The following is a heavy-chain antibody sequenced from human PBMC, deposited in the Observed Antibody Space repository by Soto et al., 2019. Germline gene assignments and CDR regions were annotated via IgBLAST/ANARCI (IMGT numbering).Heavy chain of an antibody. Sequence: QEHLVQSGGGVVQPGGSLRLSCDASGFTFSIFGMHSVRQAPGKGLEWVAVLSYDGTYKYYADSVKGRFTITKNNSKNMLFLQMNSLRPDDTAVYYCAKDQAQYGLGYFYGMDVWGQGTAVTVSS. V-gene: IGHV3-30*18. D-gene: IGHD3-10*01. CDR1: GFTFSIFG. CDR3: AKDQAQYGLGYFYGMDV. J-gene: IGHJ6*02. CDR2: LSYDGTYK.